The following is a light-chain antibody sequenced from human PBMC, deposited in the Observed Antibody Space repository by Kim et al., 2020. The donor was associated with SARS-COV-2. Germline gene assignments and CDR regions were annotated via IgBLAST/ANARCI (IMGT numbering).Light chain of an antibody. CDR2: RNN. CDR1: SSNIGVNN. V-gene: IGLV1-47*01. Sequence: QSVVTQPPSASGTPGQRVIISCSGSSSNIGVNNVYWYQKFPGTAPKLLISRNNQRPSGVPDRFSASKSGTSASLAISGLRSEDESDYYCAVWDDSLSGWVFGGGTQLTVL. CDR3: AVWDDSLSGWV. J-gene: IGLJ3*02.